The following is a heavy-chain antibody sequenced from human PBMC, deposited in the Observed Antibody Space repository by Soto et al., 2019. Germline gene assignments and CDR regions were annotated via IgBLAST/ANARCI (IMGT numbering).Heavy chain of an antibody. D-gene: IGHD2-15*01. CDR2: ISWNSGSI. J-gene: IGHJ5*02. Sequence: GGSLRLSCAASGFTFSSYAMSWVRQAPGKGLEWVSGISWNSGSIGYADSVKGRFTISRDNAKNSLYLQMNSLRAEDTALYYCAKDLGYCSGGSCYSGGSMVVDGFDPWGQGTLVTVSS. V-gene: IGHV3-9*01. CDR1: GFTFSSYA. CDR3: AKDLGYCSGGSCYSGGSMVVDGFDP.